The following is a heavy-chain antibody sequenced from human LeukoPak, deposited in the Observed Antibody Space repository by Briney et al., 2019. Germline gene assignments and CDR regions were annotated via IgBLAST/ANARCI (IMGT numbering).Heavy chain of an antibody. D-gene: IGHD3-9*01. J-gene: IGHJ4*02. CDR2: INSDGSST. Sequence: GGSLRLSCAASGFTFSSYWMHWVRQAPGKGLVWVSRINSDGSSTSYADSVKGQFTISRDNAKNTLYLQMNSLRAEDTAVYYCARDPYDILTGRGGFDYWGQGTLVTVPS. V-gene: IGHV3-74*01. CDR1: GFTFSSYW. CDR3: ARDPYDILTGRGGFDY.